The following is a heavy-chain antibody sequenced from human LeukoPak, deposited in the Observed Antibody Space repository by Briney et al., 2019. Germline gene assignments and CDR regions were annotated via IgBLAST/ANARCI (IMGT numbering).Heavy chain of an antibody. Sequence: SQTLSLTCTVSGGSISSGGYYWSWIRQPPGKDLEWIGYIYHSGSTYYNPSLKSRVTISVDRSKNQFSLKLSSVTAADTAVYYCARDPKPYDPRRDFDYWGQGTLVTVSS. J-gene: IGHJ4*02. V-gene: IGHV4-30-2*01. CDR3: ARDPKPYDPRRDFDY. CDR2: IYHSGST. D-gene: IGHD5-12*01. CDR1: GGSISSGGYY.